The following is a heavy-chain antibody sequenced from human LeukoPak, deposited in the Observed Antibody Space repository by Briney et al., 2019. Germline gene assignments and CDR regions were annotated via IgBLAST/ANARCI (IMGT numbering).Heavy chain of an antibody. CDR2: ISHSERT. V-gene: IGHV4-38-2*02. CDR1: GYSISSGYY. Sequence: SETLSLTCTVSGYSISSGYYWGWIRQPPVKGLEWIGSISHSERTYYNPSLKSRVTISVDTSKNQFSLKLSSVTAADTAVYYCARHRGYYPTYYFDYWGQGTLVTVSS. D-gene: IGHD2-8*01. CDR3: ARHRGYYPTYYFDY. J-gene: IGHJ4*02.